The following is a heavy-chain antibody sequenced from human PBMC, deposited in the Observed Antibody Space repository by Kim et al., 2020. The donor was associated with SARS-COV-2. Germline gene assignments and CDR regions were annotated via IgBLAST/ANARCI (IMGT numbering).Heavy chain of an antibody. J-gene: IGHJ4*02. V-gene: IGHV1-69*13. Sequence: SVKVSCKASGGTFSSYAISWVRQAPGQGLEWMGGIIPIFGTANYAQKFQGRVTITADESTSTAYMELSSLRSEDTAVYYCARGTAYYEWRVGVDYWGQGTLVTVSS. CDR1: GGTFSSYA. CDR2: IIPIFGTA. D-gene: IGHD3-22*01. CDR3: ARGTAYYEWRVGVDY.